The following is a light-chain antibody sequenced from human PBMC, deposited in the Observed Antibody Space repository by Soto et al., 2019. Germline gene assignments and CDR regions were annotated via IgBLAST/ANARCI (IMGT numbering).Light chain of an antibody. J-gene: IGLJ1*01. CDR1: SSDVGGYNY. CDR3: CSYAGSPYV. Sequence: QSALTQPRSVSASPGQSVAISCTGTSSDVGGYNYVSWYQQHPGKAPKLMIYDVSKRPSGVPDRFSGSKSGNTASLTISGLQAEVEADYYCCSYAGSPYVFGTGTKVTVL. V-gene: IGLV2-11*01. CDR2: DVS.